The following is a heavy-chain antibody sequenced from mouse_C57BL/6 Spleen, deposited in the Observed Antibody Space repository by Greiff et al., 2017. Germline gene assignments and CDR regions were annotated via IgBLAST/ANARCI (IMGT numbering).Heavy chain of an antibody. V-gene: IGHV1-69*01. Sequence: VKLQQPGAELVMPGASVKLSCKASGYTFTSYWMPWVKQRPGQGLEWIGEIDPSDSYTNYNQKFKGKSTLTVDKSSSTAYMQLSSLTSEDSAVYYGARGAVVAGNYFDYWGQGTTLTVSS. CDR1: GYTFTSYW. J-gene: IGHJ2*01. CDR3: ARGAVVAGNYFDY. D-gene: IGHD1-1*01. CDR2: IDPSDSYT.